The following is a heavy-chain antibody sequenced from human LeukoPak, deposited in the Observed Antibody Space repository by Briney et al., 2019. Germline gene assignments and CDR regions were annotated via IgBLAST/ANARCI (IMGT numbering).Heavy chain of an antibody. Sequence: SETLSLTCTVSGGSISDYYWSWIRQPPGKGLEWIASIYYTGSGSAKYNPSLKSRVSILVDTSQNQFSLKLTSVTAADTAMYYCARVSSWDYDMLTGSNNLYYFDYWGQGTLVTISS. CDR2: IYYTGSGSA. V-gene: IGHV4-59*13. J-gene: IGHJ4*02. CDR1: GGSISDYY. CDR3: ARVSSWDYDMLTGSNNLYYFDY. D-gene: IGHD3-9*01.